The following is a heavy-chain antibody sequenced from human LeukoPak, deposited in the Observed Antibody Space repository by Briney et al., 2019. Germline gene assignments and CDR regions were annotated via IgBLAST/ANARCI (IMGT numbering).Heavy chain of an antibody. CDR2: ITSNSGYV. V-gene: IGHV3-9*01. Sequence: PGGSRRLSCTVSGFIFEDYAMHWVRQVPGKGLEWVSSITSNSGYVAYADSVKGRFTISRDNAKNSLYLQMNSLRAEDTALYYCAKDRSAYYDILTGYQSSSGWYGGSFDYWGQGTLVTVSS. CDR3: AKDRSAYYDILTGYQSSSGWYGGSFDY. J-gene: IGHJ4*02. D-gene: IGHD3-9*01. CDR1: GFIFEDYA.